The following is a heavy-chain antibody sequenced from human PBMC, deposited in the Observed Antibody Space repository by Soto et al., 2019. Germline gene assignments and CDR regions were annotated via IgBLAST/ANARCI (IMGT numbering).Heavy chain of an antibody. CDR2: IYYSGST. V-gene: IGHV4-39*07. CDR3: ASLWSFVVTPCWFYP. J-gene: IGHJ5*01. D-gene: IGHD2-15*01. CDR1: GGSISSSSYY. Sequence: SETLSLTCTVSGGSISSSSYYWGWIRQPPGKGLEWIGSIYYSGSTYYNPSLKSRVTILLDTSKNQLSLKLSSVTAADTAVYYCASLWSFVVTPCWFYPRAQRTLVPVS.